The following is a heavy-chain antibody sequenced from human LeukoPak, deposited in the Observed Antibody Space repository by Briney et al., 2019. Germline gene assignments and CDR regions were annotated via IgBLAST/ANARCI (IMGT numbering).Heavy chain of an antibody. V-gene: IGHV3-7*01. J-gene: IGHJ4*02. CDR3: ARVGTWELQRVFDN. CDR2: INRAGIES. Sequence: PGRSLRLSCAASGFTFTDYWMTWVRQVPGKGLEWGANINRAGIESYYVDSVKGRFTISRDNAENSLYLQMDSLRVDDTAVYYCARVGTWELQRVFDNWGQGTLVTVSS. CDR1: GFTFTDYW. D-gene: IGHD1-26*01.